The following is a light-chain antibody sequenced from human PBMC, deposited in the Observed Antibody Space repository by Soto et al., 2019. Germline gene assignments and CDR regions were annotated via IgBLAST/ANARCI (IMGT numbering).Light chain of an antibody. CDR2: DDN. Sequence: QSVLTQPPSVSAAPGQKVTISCSGSSSNIGGNSVSWYQQLPGTAPKLLIYDDNKRPSGIPDRFSGSKSGTSATLGITGFQTGDEADYYCCSYVGSSTPSYVFGTGTKVTVL. CDR3: CSYVGSSTPSYV. V-gene: IGLV1-51*01. CDR1: SSNIGGNS. J-gene: IGLJ1*01.